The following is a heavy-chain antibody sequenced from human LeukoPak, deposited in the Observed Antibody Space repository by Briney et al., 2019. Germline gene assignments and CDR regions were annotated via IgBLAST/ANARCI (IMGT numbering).Heavy chain of an antibody. J-gene: IGHJ3*02. D-gene: IGHD3-16*02. CDR1: GFTFSDYY. V-gene: IGHV3-11*04. CDR2: ISSSGSTV. Sequence: GGSLRLSCAASGFTFSDYYMSWIRQARAKGLEWVSYISSSGSTVYYADSVKGRFTMSRDNAKNSLYLQMNSLRAEDTAVYYCARVLYDYVWGSYRYLYAFDIWGQGTMVTVSS. CDR3: ARVLYDYVWGSYRYLYAFDI.